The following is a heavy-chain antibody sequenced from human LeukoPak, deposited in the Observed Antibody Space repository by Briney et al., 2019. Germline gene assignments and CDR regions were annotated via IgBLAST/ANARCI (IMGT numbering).Heavy chain of an antibody. V-gene: IGHV3-30*03. Sequence: QPGRSLRLSCAASEFTFSSYGMHWVRQAPGKGLEWVAVISYDGSNKYYADSVKGRFTISRDNSKNTLYLQMNSLRAEDTAVYYCATPGGWGQGTLVTVSS. CDR2: ISYDGSNK. CDR3: ATPGG. D-gene: IGHD3-10*01. CDR1: EFTFSSYG. J-gene: IGHJ4*02.